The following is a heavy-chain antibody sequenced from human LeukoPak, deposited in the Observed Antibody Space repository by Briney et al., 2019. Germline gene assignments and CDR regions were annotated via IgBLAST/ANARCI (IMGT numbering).Heavy chain of an antibody. CDR3: ARGAREYYYDSSGYLSY. CDR1: GGTFSSYA. D-gene: IGHD3-22*01. J-gene: IGHJ4*02. CDR2: IIPIFGTA. V-gene: IGHV1-69*01. Sequence: ASVKVSCKASGGTFSSYAISWVRQAPGQGLEWMGGIIPIFGTANYAQKFQGRVTITADESTSTVYMELSSLRSEDTAVYYCARGAREYYYDSSGYLSYWGQGTLVTVSS.